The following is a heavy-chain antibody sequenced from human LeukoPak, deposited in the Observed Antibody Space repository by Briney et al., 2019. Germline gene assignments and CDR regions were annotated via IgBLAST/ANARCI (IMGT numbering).Heavy chain of an antibody. CDR3: AREGYSSSWYTPLGWFDP. V-gene: IGHV1-69*05. D-gene: IGHD6-13*01. J-gene: IGHJ5*02. CDR2: IIPIFGTT. Sequence: ASVKVSCKSSGGTFSSNGISWLRQAPGQDLEWMGGIIPIFGTTDYAQKFQGRVTITTDESTSTAYMELSSLRSEDTAVYYCAREGYSSSWYTPLGWFDPWGQGTLVTVSS. CDR1: GGTFSSNG.